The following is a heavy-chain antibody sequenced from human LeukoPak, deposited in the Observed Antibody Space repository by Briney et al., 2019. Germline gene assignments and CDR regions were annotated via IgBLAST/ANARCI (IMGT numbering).Heavy chain of an antibody. D-gene: IGHD2-21*02. V-gene: IGHV1-69*04. CDR2: IIPILDIA. CDR1: RGTFSSYA. CDR3: ASGRAYCGGDCYSRYYYGMDV. J-gene: IGHJ6*02. Sequence: GPSVKLSCKASRGTFSSYAISWVPHAPGQGLEWMGRIIPILDIANYAPKFQGRVTITADKSTSTGYMELSSLRSGESAVYYCASGRAYCGGDCYSRYYYGMDVWGQGTTVTVSS.